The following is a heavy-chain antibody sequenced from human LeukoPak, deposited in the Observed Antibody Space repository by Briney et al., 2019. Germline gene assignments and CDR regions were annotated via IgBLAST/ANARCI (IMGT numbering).Heavy chain of an antibody. J-gene: IGHJ4*02. V-gene: IGHV3-72*01. D-gene: IGHD1-14*01. CDR2: IRNKVNSYTT. CDR3: ASGRTGTLDY. CDR1: GFTFSDHY. Sequence: PGGSLRLSCAASGFTFSDHYMDWVRQAPGKGLEWVGRIRNKVNSYTTEYAASVKGRFTISRDDSKNSLYLQMNSLKTEDTAVYYCASGRTGTLDYWGQGTLVTASS.